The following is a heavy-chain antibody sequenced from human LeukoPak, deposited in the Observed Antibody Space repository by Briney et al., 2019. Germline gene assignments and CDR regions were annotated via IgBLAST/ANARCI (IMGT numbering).Heavy chain of an antibody. CDR3: ARDRAEWELLPIYDY. Sequence: SQTLSLTCTVSGGSISSGSYYWSWIRQPAGKGLEWIGRIYTSGSTNYNPSLKSRVTISVDTSKNQFSPKLSSVTAADTAVYYCARDRAEWELLPIYDYWGQGTLVTVSS. CDR2: IYTSGST. CDR1: GGSISSGSYY. J-gene: IGHJ4*02. D-gene: IGHD1-26*01. V-gene: IGHV4-61*02.